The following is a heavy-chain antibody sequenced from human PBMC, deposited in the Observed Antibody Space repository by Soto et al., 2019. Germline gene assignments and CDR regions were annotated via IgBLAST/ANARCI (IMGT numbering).Heavy chain of an antibody. CDR3: AKERSLDNYYYYGMDV. CDR2: ISYDGSNK. CDR1: GFTFSSYG. Sequence: QVQLVESGGGVVQPGRSLRLSCAASGFTFSSYGMHWVRQAPGKGLEWVAVISYDGSNKYYADSVKGRFTISRDNSKNTLYLQMNSLRAEDTAVYYWAKERSLDNYYYYGMDVWGQGTTVTVSS. J-gene: IGHJ6*02. V-gene: IGHV3-30*18. D-gene: IGHD3-16*02.